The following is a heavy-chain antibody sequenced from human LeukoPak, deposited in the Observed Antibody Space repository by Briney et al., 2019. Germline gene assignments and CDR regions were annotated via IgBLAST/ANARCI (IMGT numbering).Heavy chain of an antibody. CDR3: ARRAVLRYCSGGSCYGMDV. V-gene: IGHV1-18*01. CDR2: ISAYNGNT. CDR1: GYTFTSYG. J-gene: IGHJ6*02. D-gene: IGHD2-15*01. Sequence: ASVQVSCQASGYTFTSYGINWVRQAPGQGLEWMGWISAYNGNTNYAQKLQGRVTMTTDTSTSTAYMELRSLRSDDTAVYYCARRAVLRYCSGGSCYGMDVWGQGTTITVSS.